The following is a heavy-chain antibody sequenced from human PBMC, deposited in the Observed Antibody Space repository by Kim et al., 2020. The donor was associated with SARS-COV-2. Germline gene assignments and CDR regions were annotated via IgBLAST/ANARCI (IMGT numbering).Heavy chain of an antibody. CDR1: GFTFRNYA. D-gene: IGHD2-15*01. CDR2: ISYDGNYQ. CDR3: ARDQGPCSGASCYIH. Sequence: GGSLRLSCAASGFTFRNYAMYWVRQAPGKGLEWVADISYDGNYQYYSDSVKGRFTISRDNSKNTLFLQMNSLRGDDTAVYYCARDQGPCSGASCYIHWGQGTLLPVSS. J-gene: IGHJ4*02. V-gene: IGHV3-30-3*01.